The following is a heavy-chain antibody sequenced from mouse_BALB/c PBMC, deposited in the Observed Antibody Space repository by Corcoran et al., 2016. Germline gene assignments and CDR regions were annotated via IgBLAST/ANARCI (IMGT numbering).Heavy chain of an antibody. Sequence: QIQLVQSGPELKKPGETVRISCKASGYTFTTAGMQWVQKMPGKGLKWIGWINTHSGVPKYAEDFKGRFAFSLETSASTAYLQISNLKNEDTATYFCARGYGNYPYWSFDVWGAGTTVTVSS. CDR3: ARGYGNYPYWSFDV. J-gene: IGHJ1*01. D-gene: IGHD2-1*01. CDR1: GYTFTTAG. CDR2: INTHSGVP. V-gene: IGHV9-4*02.